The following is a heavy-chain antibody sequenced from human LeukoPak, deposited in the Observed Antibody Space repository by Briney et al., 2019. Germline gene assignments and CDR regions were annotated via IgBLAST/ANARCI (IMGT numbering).Heavy chain of an antibody. Sequence: SETLSLTCTVSGGSISSYYWSWIRQPPGKGLEWIGYIYYTGSTNYNPSLKSRLTMSVDTSKNQFSLKLTSVTAADTAVYYCARGSGSYPYYFDYWGQGTLVAVSS. V-gene: IGHV4-59*01. J-gene: IGHJ4*02. CDR2: IYYTGST. CDR1: GGSISSYY. CDR3: ARGSGSYPYYFDY. D-gene: IGHD3-10*01.